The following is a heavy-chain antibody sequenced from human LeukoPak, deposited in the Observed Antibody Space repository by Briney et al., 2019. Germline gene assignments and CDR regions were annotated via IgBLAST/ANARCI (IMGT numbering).Heavy chain of an antibody. CDR3: ARQNYGSASLRY. Sequence: PSETPSLTCTVSGGSISSSSYYWGWIRQPPGKGLEWIGSIYYSGSTYYNPSLKSRVTISVDTSKNQFSLKLSSVTAADTAVYFCARQNYGSASLRYWGQGTLVTVSS. D-gene: IGHD3-10*01. J-gene: IGHJ4*02. CDR2: IYYSGST. CDR1: GGSISSSSYY. V-gene: IGHV4-39*01.